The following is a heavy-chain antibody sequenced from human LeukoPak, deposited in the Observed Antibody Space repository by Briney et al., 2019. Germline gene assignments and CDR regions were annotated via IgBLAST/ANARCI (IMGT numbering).Heavy chain of an antibody. D-gene: IGHD2-15*01. Sequence: GASVKVSCKASGYTFTGYYIHWVRQAPGQGLEWVGWINPNSGGTKFAQKFQGRVTMTRDTSITTAYMELSGLGSDDTAVYYCARDAKDIVVVVAAKAVRFDPWGQGTLVTVSS. CDR2: INPNSGGT. J-gene: IGHJ5*02. CDR3: ARDAKDIVVVVAAKAVRFDP. V-gene: IGHV1-2*02. CDR1: GYTFTGYY.